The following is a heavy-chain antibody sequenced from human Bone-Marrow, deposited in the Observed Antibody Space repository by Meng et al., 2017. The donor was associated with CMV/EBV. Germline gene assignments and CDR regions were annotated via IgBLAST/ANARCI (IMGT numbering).Heavy chain of an antibody. CDR3: ARDGIHCSSTSCYWARYYYYYGMDV. V-gene: IGHV1-2*02. J-gene: IGHJ6*02. D-gene: IGHD2-2*01. CDR2: INPNSGGT. CDR1: GYTFNGYY. Sequence: ASVKVSCKASGYTFNGYYIHWVRQAPGQGLEWMGWINPNSGGTNYAQKFQGRVTMTRDTSISTAYMELSRLRSDDTAVYYCARDGIHCSSTSCYWARYYYYYGMDVWGQGTTVTVSS.